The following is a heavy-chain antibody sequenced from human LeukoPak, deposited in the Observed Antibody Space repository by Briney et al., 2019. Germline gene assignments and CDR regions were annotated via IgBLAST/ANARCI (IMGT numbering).Heavy chain of an antibody. V-gene: IGHV1-69*04. CDR2: IIPILGIA. J-gene: IGHJ4*02. CDR3: ARGYSSGWYEDY. Sequence: GASVKVSCKASGGTFSSYAISWVRQAPGQGLEWMGRIIPILGIANYAQKFQGRVTITADKSTSTAYMELSSLRSEDTAVYYCARGYSSGWYEDYWGQGTLVTVSS. D-gene: IGHD6-19*01. CDR1: GGTFSSYA.